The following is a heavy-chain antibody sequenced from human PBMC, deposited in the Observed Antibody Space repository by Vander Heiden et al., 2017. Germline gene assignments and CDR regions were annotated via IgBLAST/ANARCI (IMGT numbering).Heavy chain of an antibody. J-gene: IGHJ4*02. CDR3: AKEVKSSSSFDY. CDR2: ISGSGGST. CDR1: GFPFSSYA. V-gene: IGHV3-23*01. D-gene: IGHD6-6*01. Sequence: EVQLLASGGGLVQPGGSLRLPCSASGFPFSSYAMSWVRQAPGKGLEWVSAISGSGGSTYYADSVKGRFTISRDNSKNTLYLQMNSLRAEDTAVYYCAKEVKSSSSFDYWGQGTLVTVSS.